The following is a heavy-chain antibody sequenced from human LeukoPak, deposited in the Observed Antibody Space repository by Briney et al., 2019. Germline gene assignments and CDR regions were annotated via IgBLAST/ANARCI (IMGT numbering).Heavy chain of an antibody. V-gene: IGHV4-59*01. CDR1: GGSISGYY. Sequence: SETLSLTCTDSGGSISGYYWSWLRQPPGKGLEWTAYMSYSGGTNYNPSLSLKGRVTISVDTSKNQFSLKLSSVTAADTAVYYCARDRPWAANYWGQGTLVTVSS. CDR3: ARDRPWAANY. CDR2: MSYSGGT. D-gene: IGHD6-6*01. J-gene: IGHJ4*02.